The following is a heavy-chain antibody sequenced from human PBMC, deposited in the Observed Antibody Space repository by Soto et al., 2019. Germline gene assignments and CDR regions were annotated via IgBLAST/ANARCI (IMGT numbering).Heavy chain of an antibody. D-gene: IGHD3-16*01. CDR2: IRSKTNGYAT. CDR3: TRGDALYFDC. Sequence: EVQLVESGGGMVQPGGSLKLSCAASGFTFSGSAMHWVRQASGKGLEWVGRIRSKTNGYATAYAASVKGRFTISRDDSKNTAYLQMNSLEAEDTAVYYCTRGDALYFDCWGQGTLVTVSS. V-gene: IGHV3-73*02. J-gene: IGHJ4*02. CDR1: GFTFSGSA.